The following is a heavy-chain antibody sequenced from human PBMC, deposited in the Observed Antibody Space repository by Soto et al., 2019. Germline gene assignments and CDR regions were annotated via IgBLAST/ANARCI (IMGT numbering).Heavy chain of an antibody. CDR2: ITSSGTTV. CDR3: ARGSSNWAYYFDF. Sequence: GVSLRLSCAASGFTFSSYSLNWVRQAPGKGLEWVSYITSSGTTVYYADSVRGRFTISRDNAKNSLYLQMNSLRDDDTAVYYCARGSSNWAYYFDFWGQGT. V-gene: IGHV3-48*02. D-gene: IGHD6-13*01. J-gene: IGHJ4*02. CDR1: GFTFSSYS.